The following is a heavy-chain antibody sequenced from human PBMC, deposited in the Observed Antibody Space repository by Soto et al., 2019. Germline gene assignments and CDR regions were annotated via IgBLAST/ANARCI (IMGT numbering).Heavy chain of an antibody. Sequence: EVQLVESGGGLVKPGGSLRLSCAASGFTFSSYSMNWVRQAPGKGLEWVSSISSSSYIYYADSVKGRFTISRDNAKNSLYLQMNSLRAEDTAVYYCARETYSSGHMDVWGKGTTVTVSS. CDR3: ARETYSSGHMDV. CDR1: GFTFSSYS. J-gene: IGHJ6*03. CDR2: ISSSSYI. D-gene: IGHD6-19*01. V-gene: IGHV3-21*01.